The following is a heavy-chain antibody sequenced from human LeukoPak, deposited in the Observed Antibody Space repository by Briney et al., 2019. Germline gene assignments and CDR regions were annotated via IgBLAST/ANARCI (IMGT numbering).Heavy chain of an antibody. CDR3: AKDPYHTIFGVVIGTFDP. J-gene: IGHJ5*02. D-gene: IGHD3-3*01. CDR1: GFTFSSYG. Sequence: GGSLRLSCAASGFTFSSYGMHWVRQAPGKGLEWVAFIRYDGSNKYYADSVKGRFTISKDNSKNTLYLQMNSLRAEDTAVYYCAKDPYHTIFGVVIGTFDPWGQGTLVTVSS. CDR2: IRYDGSNK. V-gene: IGHV3-30*02.